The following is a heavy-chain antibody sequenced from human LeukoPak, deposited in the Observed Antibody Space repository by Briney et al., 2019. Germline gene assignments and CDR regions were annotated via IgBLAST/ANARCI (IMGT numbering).Heavy chain of an antibody. V-gene: IGHV3-74*01. Sequence: GGSLRLSCAASGFTFSSYWMHWVRQAPGKGLVWVSRINNDGSSTNHADSVKGRFTISRDNAKNTLYLQMNSLRAEDTAVYYCARDSSTHFDNWGQGTLVTVSS. CDR3: ARDSSTHFDN. CDR2: INNDGSST. J-gene: IGHJ4*02. D-gene: IGHD5/OR15-5a*01. CDR1: GFTFSSYW.